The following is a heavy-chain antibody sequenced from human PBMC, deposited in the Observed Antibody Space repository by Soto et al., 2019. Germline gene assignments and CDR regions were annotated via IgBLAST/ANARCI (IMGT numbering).Heavy chain of an antibody. V-gene: IGHV1-69*13. CDR2: IIPIFGTA. Sequence: EASVKVSCKASGGTFSSYAISWVRQAPGQGLEWMGGIIPIFGTANYAQKFQGRVTITADESTSTAYMELSSLRSEDTAVYYCARDGYNPGVDYWGQGTLVTVSS. J-gene: IGHJ4*02. CDR3: ARDGYNPGVDY. CDR1: GGTFSSYA. D-gene: IGHD5-12*01.